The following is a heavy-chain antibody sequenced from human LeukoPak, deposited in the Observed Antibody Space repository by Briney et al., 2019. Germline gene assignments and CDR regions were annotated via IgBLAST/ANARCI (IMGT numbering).Heavy chain of an antibody. CDR2: ISGSGGST. V-gene: IGHV3-23*01. CDR1: GFTFSSYA. CDR3: AKEDYDFWSGYYETQFDY. J-gene: IGHJ4*02. Sequence: GGSLRLSCAASGFTFSSYAMSWVRQAPGKGLEWVSAISGSGGSTYYADSVKGRFTISRDNSKNTLYLQMNSLRAEDTAVYYCAKEDYDFWSGYYETQFDYWGQGTLVTVSS. D-gene: IGHD3-3*01.